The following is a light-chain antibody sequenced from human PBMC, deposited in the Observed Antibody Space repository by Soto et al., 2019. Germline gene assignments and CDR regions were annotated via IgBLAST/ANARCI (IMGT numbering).Light chain of an antibody. Sequence: EIVMTQSPPPLSVSPGERATLSCRASQSITTNVAWFQQKPGQAPSLLIFRASVRASGVPARFSGSGSGTEFTLTISSLQSEDFAVYFCHQYENWPKTFGQGTKVEI. CDR1: QSITTN. CDR3: HQYENWPKT. J-gene: IGKJ1*01. V-gene: IGKV3-15*01. CDR2: RAS.